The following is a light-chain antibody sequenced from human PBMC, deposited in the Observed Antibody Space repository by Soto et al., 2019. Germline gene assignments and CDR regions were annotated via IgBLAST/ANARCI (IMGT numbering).Light chain of an antibody. Sequence: QSALTQPPSASGSPGQSVTISCTGTSSDVGGYNFVSWYQQHPGKAPKLMIYDVTERPSGVPDRFSGSKSGNTASLTVSGLQGEDEAEYYCTSYAGSNIPVLFGGGTKLTVL. CDR2: DVT. V-gene: IGLV2-8*01. CDR3: TSYAGSNIPVL. CDR1: SSDVGGYNF. J-gene: IGLJ2*01.